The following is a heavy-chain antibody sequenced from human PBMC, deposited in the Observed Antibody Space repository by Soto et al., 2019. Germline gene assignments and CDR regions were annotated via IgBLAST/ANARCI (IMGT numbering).Heavy chain of an antibody. J-gene: IGHJ3*02. D-gene: IGHD6-6*01. Sequence: SLRLPCAASGLRFKSYGMHWVRQEKGKGLEWVAVIAYDGSNKYYADSVKGRFTISRDNSKNTLYLQMKSLRAEDTAVYYCAILVTVSSSIGAFDIWGQGTMVTVSS. V-gene: IGHV3-30*03. CDR1: GLRFKSYG. CDR2: IAYDGSNK. CDR3: AILVTVSSSIGAFDI.